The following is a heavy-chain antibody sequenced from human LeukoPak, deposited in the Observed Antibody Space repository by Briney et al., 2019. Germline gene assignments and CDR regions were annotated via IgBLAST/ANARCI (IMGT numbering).Heavy chain of an antibody. CDR1: SGSISSGAYY. CDR2: IHYSGKT. Sequence: SETLSLTCTVSSGSISSGAYYWGWIRQPPGKGLEWIGTIHYSGKTYYNPSLKSRITISIDTSKKQSALKLSSVTAADTAVYYCARDYGDHRVDYWGQGTLVTVSS. CDR3: ARDYGDHRVDY. J-gene: IGHJ4*02. D-gene: IGHD4-17*01. V-gene: IGHV4-39*06.